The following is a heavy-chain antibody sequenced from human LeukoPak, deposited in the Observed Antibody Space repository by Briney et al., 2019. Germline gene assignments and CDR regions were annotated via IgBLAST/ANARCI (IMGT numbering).Heavy chain of an antibody. CDR1: GFTFSDSA. CDR3: TRGYCGGDCFPPYYYYMDV. Sequence: GGSLRLSCAASGFTFSDSAKHWVRQASGKELEWVGRIKSKSNTYPTSYAASEKGRFTISRDDSKNTAYVEMNSLKTEDTAVYYCTRGYCGGDCFPPYYYYMDVWGEGTTVSVSS. D-gene: IGHD2-21*02. V-gene: IGHV3-73*01. CDR2: IKSKSNTYPT. J-gene: IGHJ6*03.